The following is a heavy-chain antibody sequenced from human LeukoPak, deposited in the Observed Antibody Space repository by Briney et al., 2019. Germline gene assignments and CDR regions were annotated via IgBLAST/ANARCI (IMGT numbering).Heavy chain of an antibody. CDR3: ARLRGVRGVIYYYYYMDV. Sequence: SETLSLTCTVSGGSISSYYWSWIRQPPGKGLEWIGYIYYSGSTNYNPSLKSRVTISVDTSKNQFSLKLSSVTAADTAVYYCARLRGVRGVIYYYYYMDVWGKGTTVTISS. CDR1: GGSISSYY. D-gene: IGHD3-10*01. CDR2: IYYSGST. J-gene: IGHJ6*03. V-gene: IGHV4-59*12.